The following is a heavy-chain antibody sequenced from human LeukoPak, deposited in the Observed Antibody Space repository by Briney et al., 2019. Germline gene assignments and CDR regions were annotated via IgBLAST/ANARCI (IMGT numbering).Heavy chain of an antibody. J-gene: IGHJ4*02. CDR3: ALGGGRDFDY. V-gene: IGHV4-34*01. Sequence: TLETLSLTCAVYGGSVSGYYWSWNRQPPGKGLEWIGDINHSGSTNYNPSLRSRVTISVDTSKNQFSLNLSSVTAADTAVHYCALGGGRDFDYWGQGTLVTVSS. CDR2: INHSGST. CDR1: GGSVSGYY. D-gene: IGHD3-16*01.